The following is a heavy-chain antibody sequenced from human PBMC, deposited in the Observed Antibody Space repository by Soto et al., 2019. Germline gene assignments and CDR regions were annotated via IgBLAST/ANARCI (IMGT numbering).Heavy chain of an antibody. CDR1: GYTYTNYG. J-gene: IGHJ4*02. CDR2: ISVYNGNT. V-gene: IGHV1-18*04. D-gene: IGHD3-3*01. CDR3: ARGDYDGKVDFLSN. Sequence: ASLKVSCKASGYTYTNYGISWVRQAPGQGLEWMGWISVYNGNTNYAQKFQGRVTMTTDTSTSKAYMELRSLRSDDTAIYYCARGDYDGKVDFLSNWRQGTLLTVSS.